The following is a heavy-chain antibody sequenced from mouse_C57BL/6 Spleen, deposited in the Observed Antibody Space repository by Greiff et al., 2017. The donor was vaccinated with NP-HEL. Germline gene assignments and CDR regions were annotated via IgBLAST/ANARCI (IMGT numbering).Heavy chain of an antibody. D-gene: IGHD1-1*01. V-gene: IGHV10-1*01. CDR2: LRSKSNNYAT. CDR3: VRQDYYGSRYYYAMDY. J-gene: IGHJ4*01. CDR1: GFSFNTYA. Sequence: EVKVVESGGGLVQPKGSLTLSCAASGFSFNTYAMNWVRQAPGKGLEWVARLRSKSNNYATYYADSVKDRFTISRDDSESMLYLQMNNLKTEDTAMYYCVRQDYYGSRYYYAMDYWGQGTSVTVSS.